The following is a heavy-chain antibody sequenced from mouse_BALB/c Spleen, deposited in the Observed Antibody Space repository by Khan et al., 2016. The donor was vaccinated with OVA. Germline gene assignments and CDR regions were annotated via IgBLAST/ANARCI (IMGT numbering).Heavy chain of an antibody. D-gene: IGHD1-1*02. J-gene: IGHJ3*01. V-gene: IGHV1-53*01. CDR2: INPNNGGT. CDR1: GYTFSSYY. Sequence: QVQLQQSGAELVKPGTSVRLSCKSSGYTFSSYYLYWVKQRPGQGLEWIGDINPNNGGTNFNEKFKNKATLTVDKSSSTAYMQLSGLTSEDSAVYYCTRSGYGGVAYWGQGTLVTVSA. CDR3: TRSGYGGVAY.